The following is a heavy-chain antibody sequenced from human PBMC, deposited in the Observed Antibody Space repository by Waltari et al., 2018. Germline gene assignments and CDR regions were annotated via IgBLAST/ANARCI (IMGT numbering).Heavy chain of an antibody. Sequence: EVQLVESGGGLVQPGGSLRLLCAASGFTFRNYEMNWVRQAPGKGLEWVSYISRGASTIFYADSVKGRFTISRDNAKNSVYLQMNSLRADDTAIYYCARGEGGANEYWGQGTLVTVSS. CDR2: ISRGASTI. V-gene: IGHV3-48*03. CDR3: ARGEGGANEY. CDR1: GFTFRNYE. D-gene: IGHD1-26*01. J-gene: IGHJ4*01.